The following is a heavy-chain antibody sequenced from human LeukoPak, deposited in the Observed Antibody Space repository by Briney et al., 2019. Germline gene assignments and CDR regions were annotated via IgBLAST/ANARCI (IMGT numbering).Heavy chain of an antibody. CDR2: LWYDGSKT. CDR3: ARGPPHYDSNGHSPDFDY. Sequence: SGGPLRLPCSSSGFPFNEYIMHWVRQTPDKGLEWVSLLWYDGSKTYSADSVKGRFTISRDNSKNSLYLQMSSLRPQDTAVYYCARGPPHYDSNGHSPDFDYWGQGTLVTVSS. J-gene: IGHJ4*02. D-gene: IGHD3-22*01. CDR1: GFPFNEYI. V-gene: IGHV3-33*01.